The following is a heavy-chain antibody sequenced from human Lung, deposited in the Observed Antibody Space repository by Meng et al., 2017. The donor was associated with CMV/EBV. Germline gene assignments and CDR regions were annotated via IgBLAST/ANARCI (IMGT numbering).Heavy chain of an antibody. D-gene: IGHD3-3*01. CDR2: INHSGST. J-gene: IGHJ4*02. CDR1: GGSFSGYY. Sequence: SETLSLTCAVYGGSFSGYYWSWIRQPPGKGLEWIGEINHSGSTNYNPSLKSRVTISVDTSKNQFSLKLSSVTAADTAVYYCARYDFWSGHVYWGQGTLVTVSS. V-gene: IGHV4-34*01. CDR3: ARYDFWSGHVY.